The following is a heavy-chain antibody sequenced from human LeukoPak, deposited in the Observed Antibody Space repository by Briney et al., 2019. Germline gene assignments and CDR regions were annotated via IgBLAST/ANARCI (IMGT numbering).Heavy chain of an antibody. V-gene: IGHV1-8*03. CDR3: ARGAPDFWSVYYMDV. Sequence: ASVKVSCKASGYTFTSYDINWVRQATGQGLEWMGWMNPNSGNTGYAQKFRGRVTITRNTSISTAYMELSSLRSEDTAVYYCARGAPDFWSVYYMDVWGKGTTVTVSS. CDR2: MNPNSGNT. CDR1: GYTFTSYD. J-gene: IGHJ6*03. D-gene: IGHD3-3*01.